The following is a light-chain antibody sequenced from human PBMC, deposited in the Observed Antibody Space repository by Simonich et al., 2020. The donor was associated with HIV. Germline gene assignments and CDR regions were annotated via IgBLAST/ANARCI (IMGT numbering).Light chain of an antibody. CDR2: KAS. CDR1: QSISSY. V-gene: IGKV1-5*03. Sequence: DIQMTQSPTSLSASIGDRVTITCRASQSISSYLNWYQQKPGKAPKLLIYKASNLETGVPSRFSGSGSGTEFTLTISSLQPDDFATYYCQQYNSYSVTFGGGTKVEIK. J-gene: IGKJ4*01. CDR3: QQYNSYSVT.